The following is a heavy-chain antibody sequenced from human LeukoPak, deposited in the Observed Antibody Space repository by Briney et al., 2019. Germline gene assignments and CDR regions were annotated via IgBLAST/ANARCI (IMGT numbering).Heavy chain of an antibody. D-gene: IGHD2-2*01. Sequence: PGESLKISCKGSGYSFTNYWISWVRQMPGKGLEWMGRIDPSDSYINYSPSFQGHVTISADKSISTAYLQWSSLKASDTAMYYCARGPYCSSTSCLQAYFDYWGQGTLVTVSS. V-gene: IGHV5-10-1*01. CDR1: GYSFTNYW. J-gene: IGHJ4*02. CDR2: IDPSDSYI. CDR3: ARGPYCSSTSCLQAYFDY.